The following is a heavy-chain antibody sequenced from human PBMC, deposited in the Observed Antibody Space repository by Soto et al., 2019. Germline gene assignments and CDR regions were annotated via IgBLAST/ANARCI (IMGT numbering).Heavy chain of an antibody. CDR2: IWYDGSNK. J-gene: IGHJ4*02. CDR3: ARDHSGRYFDY. V-gene: IGHV3-33*01. D-gene: IGHD1-26*01. Sequence: GGSLRLSCAASGFTFSSYGMHWVRQAPGKGLEWVAVIWYDGSNKYYADSVKGRFTISRENSKNTLYLQMNSLRAEDTAVYYCARDHSGRYFDYWGQGTLVTVSS. CDR1: GFTFSSYG.